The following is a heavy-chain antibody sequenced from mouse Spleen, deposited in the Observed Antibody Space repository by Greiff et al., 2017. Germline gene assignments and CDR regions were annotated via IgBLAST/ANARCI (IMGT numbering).Heavy chain of an antibody. CDR1: GFTFSSYA. J-gene: IGHJ4*01. Sequence: EVQLVESGGGLVKLGGSLKLSCAASGFTFSSYAMSWVRQTPEKRLEWVATISSGGGNTYYPDSVKGRFTISRDNAKNTLYLQMSSLKSEDTAMYYCARQRYDDAMDYWGQGTSVTVSS. V-gene: IGHV5-9-3*01. CDR3: ARQRYDDAMDY. CDR2: ISSGGGNT. D-gene: IGHD2-14*01.